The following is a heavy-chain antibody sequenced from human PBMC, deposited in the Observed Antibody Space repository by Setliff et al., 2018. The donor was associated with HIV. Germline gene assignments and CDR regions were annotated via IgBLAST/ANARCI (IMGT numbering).Heavy chain of an antibody. Sequence: GGSLRLSCAASGFTFSSYAMSWVRQAPGKGLEWVSGISGSGGSTYYADSVKGRFTISRDNSKSTLYLQMNSLRAEDTAVYYCAKQYSMYYYYYMDVWGKGTTVTVSS. J-gene: IGHJ6*03. CDR1: GFTFSSYA. V-gene: IGHV3-23*01. CDR2: ISGSGGST. D-gene: IGHD6-6*01. CDR3: AKQYSMYYYYYMDV.